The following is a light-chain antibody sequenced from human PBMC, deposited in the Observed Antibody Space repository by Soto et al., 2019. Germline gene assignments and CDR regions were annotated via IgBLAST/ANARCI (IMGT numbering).Light chain of an antibody. V-gene: IGLV2-8*01. J-gene: IGLJ3*02. CDR2: EVS. CDR1: SSDVGGYKY. CDR3: SSYAGRNTWV. Sequence: QSALTQPPSASGSPGQSVTISCTGTSSDVGGYKYVSWYQQHPGKAPKLMIFEVSRRPSGVPDRFSGSKSGNTASLTVSGLQAEDEADYYCSSYAGRNTWVFGGGTNHTVL.